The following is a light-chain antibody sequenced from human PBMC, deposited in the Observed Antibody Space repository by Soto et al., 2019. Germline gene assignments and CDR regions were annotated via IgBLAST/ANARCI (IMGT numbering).Light chain of an antibody. CDR1: QSLSTN. J-gene: IGKJ2*02. Sequence: EMLMTQSPATLSVSPGERATLSCRASQSLSTNLAWYQQKPGQAPRLLIFGASTRATGIPARFSGSGSGTEFTLTISSLQSEDFAVYYCQQYNNWPPGTFCQGTKLEIK. V-gene: IGKV3-15*01. CDR3: QQYNNWPPGT. CDR2: GAS.